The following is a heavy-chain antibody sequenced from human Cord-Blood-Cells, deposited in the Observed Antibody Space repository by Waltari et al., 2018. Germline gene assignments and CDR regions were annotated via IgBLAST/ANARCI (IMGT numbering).Heavy chain of an antibody. Sequence: AQLPHSGPVLVTPSQTLSFPCSIPAVRVSSHSPAWNWYSNPPSYRLEWLGRTYDRSKGYNDYAVYGKSRITINPDTSKNQCCLQLNSVTPEDTAVYYGARDPKYSSESYYYGMEVWGQGTTVTVSS. CDR3: ARDPKYSSESYYYGMEV. CDR2: TYDRSKGYN. V-gene: IGHV6-1*01. CDR1: AVRVSSHSPA. D-gene: IGHD6-25*01. J-gene: IGHJ6*02.